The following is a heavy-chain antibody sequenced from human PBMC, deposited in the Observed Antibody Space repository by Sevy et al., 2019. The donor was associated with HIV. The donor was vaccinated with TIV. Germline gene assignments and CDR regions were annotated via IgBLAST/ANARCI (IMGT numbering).Heavy chain of an antibody. Sequence: GGSLRLSCAASGFSFSGYVMNWVRQAPGKGLEWVSSISGRDSSTYYADSVRGRFIISRDNSENTLYLQMNGLRAEDTAVYYCAKTIFGVAQVFDIWGQGTMVTVSS. V-gene: IGHV3-23*01. CDR3: AKTIFGVAQVFDI. CDR1: GFSFSGYV. CDR2: ISGRDSST. D-gene: IGHD3-3*01. J-gene: IGHJ3*02.